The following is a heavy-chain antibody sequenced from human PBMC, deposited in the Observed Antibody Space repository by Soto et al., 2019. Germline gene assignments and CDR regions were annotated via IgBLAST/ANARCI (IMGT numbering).Heavy chain of an antibody. D-gene: IGHD2-21*01. CDR2: ISPKSNYK. V-gene: IGHV3-11*06. Sequence: GSLRLSCEVSGLTFSDFYMSWIRQSPGKGLEWLSYISPKSNYKQYAESVKGRHTISRDNAKNSLSLQMNSLRVEDTAVYYCVRGGGGGQFDSWGQGTLVTVSS. CDR1: GLTFSDFY. J-gene: IGHJ4*02. CDR3: VRGGGGGQFDS.